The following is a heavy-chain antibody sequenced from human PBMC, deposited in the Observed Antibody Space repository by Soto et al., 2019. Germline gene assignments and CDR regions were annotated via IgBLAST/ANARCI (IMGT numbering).Heavy chain of an antibody. CDR2: INPSGGST. CDR3: ARDKLKTPNYYDSSGYFSY. Sequence: ASVKVSCKASGYTFTSYYMHWVRQAPGQGLEWMGIINPSGGSTSYAQKFQGRVTMTRDTSTSTVYMELSSLRSEDTAVYYCARDKLKTPNYYDSSGYFSYWGQGTLVTVSS. D-gene: IGHD3-22*01. V-gene: IGHV1-46*01. J-gene: IGHJ4*02. CDR1: GYTFTSYY.